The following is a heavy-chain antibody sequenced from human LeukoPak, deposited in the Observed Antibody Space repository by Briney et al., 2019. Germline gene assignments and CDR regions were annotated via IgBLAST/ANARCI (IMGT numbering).Heavy chain of an antibody. CDR2: ISAYNGNT. D-gene: IGHD6-19*01. CDR3: ARRIAVAGAVSYCYYGMDV. J-gene: IGHJ6*02. V-gene: IGHV1-18*01. Sequence: ASVKVSCKASGYTFTSYGISWVRQAPGQGLEWLGWISAYNGNTNYAQKLQGRVTMTTDTSTSTAYMELRSLRSDDTAVYYCARRIAVAGAVSYCYYGMDVWGQGTTVTVSS. CDR1: GYTFTSYG.